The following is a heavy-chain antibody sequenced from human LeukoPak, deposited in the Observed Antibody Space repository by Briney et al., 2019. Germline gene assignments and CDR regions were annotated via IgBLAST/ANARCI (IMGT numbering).Heavy chain of an antibody. J-gene: IGHJ4*02. V-gene: IGHV3-23*01. CDR1: GFTFSSHG. Sequence: GGSLRLSCAASGFTFSSHGMNWVRQAPGKGLEWVSGIIPSGHTTYYADSVRGRFTISRDNSRNTVYLQMNSLRAEDTAVYYCAKDDRWLQFCCWGQGTLVTVSS. CDR3: AKDDRWLQFCC. CDR2: IIPSGHTT. D-gene: IGHD5-24*01.